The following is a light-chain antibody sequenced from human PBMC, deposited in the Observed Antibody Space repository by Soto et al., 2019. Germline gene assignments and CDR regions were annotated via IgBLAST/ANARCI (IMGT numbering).Light chain of an antibody. Sequence: TLSPSSVSTSIGDRDTITCRPSKSISSYLNWYQQKQRKPPHLLIYAASTLQSGVPSPFNGSGSATDYTLPTIALQSEDDATSYCHQHFNYPRTFGRGTKVDI. V-gene: IGKV1-8*01. CDR2: AAS. CDR3: HQHFNYPRT. J-gene: IGKJ1*01. CDR1: KSISSY.